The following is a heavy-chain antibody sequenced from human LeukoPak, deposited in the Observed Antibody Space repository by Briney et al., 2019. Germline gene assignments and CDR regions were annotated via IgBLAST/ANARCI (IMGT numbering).Heavy chain of an antibody. Sequence: SETLSLTCTVSGGSISSNSYYWDWIRQPPGKGLEWIGSIYYSGSTYYNPSLKSRVTMSVDTSTNQFSLKLSSVTAADTALYYCARVGNPLVTVFAWFDPWGQGTLVTVSS. CDR3: ARVGNPLVTVFAWFDP. V-gene: IGHV4-39*07. D-gene: IGHD3-3*01. CDR2: IYYSGST. CDR1: GGSISSNSYY. J-gene: IGHJ5*02.